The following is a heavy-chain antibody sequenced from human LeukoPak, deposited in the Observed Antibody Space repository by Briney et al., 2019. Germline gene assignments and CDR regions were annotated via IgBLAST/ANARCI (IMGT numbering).Heavy chain of an antibody. CDR3: TSRLYYDFWSGYYTGDSYYMDV. V-gene: IGHV3-49*04. Sequence: PGGSLRLSCTASGFTFGDYAMSWVRQAPGKGLEWVGFIRSKAYGGTTEYAASVKGRFTISRDDSKSIAYLQMNSLKTEDTAVYYCTSRLYYDFWSGYYTGDSYYMDVWGKGTTVTVSS. D-gene: IGHD3-3*01. CDR2: IRSKAYGGTT. CDR1: GFTFGDYA. J-gene: IGHJ6*03.